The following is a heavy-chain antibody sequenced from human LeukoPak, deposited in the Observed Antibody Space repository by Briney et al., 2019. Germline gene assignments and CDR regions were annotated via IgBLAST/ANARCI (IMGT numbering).Heavy chain of an antibody. J-gene: IGHJ4*02. D-gene: IGHD2-21*02. V-gene: IGHV4-4*07. Sequence: SETLSLTCTVSGGSISSYYWSWIRQPAGKGLEWIGRIYTSGSTNYNPSLKSRVTMSVDTSKNQFSLKLSSVTAADTAVYYCARDNVVVTAIPFDYWGQGTLVTVPS. CDR2: IYTSGST. CDR1: GGSISSYY. CDR3: ARDNVVVTAIPFDY.